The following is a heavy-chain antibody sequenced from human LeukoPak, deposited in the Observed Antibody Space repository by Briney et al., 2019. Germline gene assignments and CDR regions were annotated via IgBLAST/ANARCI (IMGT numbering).Heavy chain of an antibody. CDR2: INTNTGNP. V-gene: IGHV7-4-1*02. CDR1: GYTFTSYA. J-gene: IGHJ4*02. Sequence: ASVKVSCKASGYTFTSYAMNWVRQAPGQGLEWMGWINTNTGNPTYAQGFTGRFVFSLDTSVSTAYLQISSLKAEDTAVYYCAREDYYDSSGYYLSTHYWGQGTLVTVSS. D-gene: IGHD3-22*01. CDR3: AREDYYDSSGYYLSTHY.